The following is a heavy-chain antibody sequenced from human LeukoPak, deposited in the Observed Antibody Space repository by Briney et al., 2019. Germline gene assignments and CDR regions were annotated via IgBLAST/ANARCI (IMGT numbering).Heavy chain of an antibody. CDR2: IYHSGST. J-gene: IGHJ4*02. CDR3: AGRGFWSGYTDY. Sequence: SETLSLTCAVSGYSISSGYYWGWIRQPPGKGLEWIGSIYHSGSTYYNPSLKSRVTISVDTSKNQFSLKLSSVTAADTAVYYCAGRGFWSGYTDYWGQGTPVTVSS. V-gene: IGHV4-38-2*01. D-gene: IGHD3-3*01. CDR1: GYSISSGYY.